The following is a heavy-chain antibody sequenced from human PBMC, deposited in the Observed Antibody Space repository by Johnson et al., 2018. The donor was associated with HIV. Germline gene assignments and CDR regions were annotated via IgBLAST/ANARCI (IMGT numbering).Heavy chain of an antibody. CDR3: ARRIIAVNYDAFDF. Sequence: VQLVESGGGLVQPGGSLRLSCAASGFTFRSYWMSWVRQAPGKGPEWVSAIGTAGDTYYPGSVKGRFTISRDNSKNTLYLQMNSLRAEDTAVYYCARRIIAVNYDAFDFWGRGTMVTVSS. CDR1: GFTFRSYW. V-gene: IGHV3-23*04. CDR2: IGTAGDT. D-gene: IGHD3-16*01. J-gene: IGHJ3*01.